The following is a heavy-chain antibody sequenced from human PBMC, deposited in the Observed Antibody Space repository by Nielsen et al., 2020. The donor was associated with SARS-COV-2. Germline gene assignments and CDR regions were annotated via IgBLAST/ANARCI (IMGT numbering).Heavy chain of an antibody. J-gene: IGHJ4*02. D-gene: IGHD4-11*01. Sequence: GESLKISCAASGFTVSANYMAWVRQAPGKGLEWAANINEDGSVVNYVDSVKGRFTISRDNAGKSLYLQMNSLRAEDTAVYYCARDAAYSRFDYWGQGTLVTVSS. V-gene: IGHV3-7*05. CDR2: INEDGSVV. CDR1: GFTVSANY. CDR3: ARDAAYSRFDY.